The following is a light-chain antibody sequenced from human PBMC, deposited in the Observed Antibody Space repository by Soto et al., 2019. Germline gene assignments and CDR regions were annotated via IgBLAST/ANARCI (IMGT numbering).Light chain of an antibody. J-gene: IGLJ7*01. V-gene: IGLV1-44*01. CDR3: SAWDDSLNGVV. Sequence: QSALTQSPSASGTPGQRVTISCSGSSSNIGANTVNWYQQLPGTAPKLLIFFGSHRPSGVSDRFSGSKSGSSASLAISGIQSEDEAEYYCSAWDDSLNGVVFGGGTQLTVL. CDR1: SSNIGANT. CDR2: FGS.